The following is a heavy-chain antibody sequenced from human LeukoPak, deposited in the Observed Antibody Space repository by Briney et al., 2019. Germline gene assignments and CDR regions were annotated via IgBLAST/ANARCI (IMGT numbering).Heavy chain of an antibody. D-gene: IGHD3-10*01. CDR3: ARSGGVYYYYMDV. CDR1: GCTLTELS. V-gene: IGHV1-8*03. CDR2: MNPNSGNT. J-gene: IGHJ6*03. Sequence: VKVSCKVSGCTLTELSMHWVRQATGQGLEWMGWMNPNSGNTGYAQKFQGRVTITRNTSISTAYMELSSLRSEDTAVYYCARSGGVYYYYMDVWGKGTTVTVSS.